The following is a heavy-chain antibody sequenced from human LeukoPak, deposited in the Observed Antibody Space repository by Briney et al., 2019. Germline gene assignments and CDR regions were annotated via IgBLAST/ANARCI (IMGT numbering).Heavy chain of an antibody. CDR1: GYTFTGYY. CDR2: ISPNSDGT. J-gene: IGHJ6*03. D-gene: IGHD3-3*01. CDR3: ARDASRYYDFWSGYSGYYYMDV. V-gene: IGHV1-2*02. Sequence: ASVKVSCKASGYTFTGYYMHWVRQAPGQGLEWMGWISPNSDGTNYAQKFQGRVTMTRDTSISTAYMELSRLRTDDTAVYYCARDASRYYDFWSGYSGYYYMDVWGKGTTVTVSS.